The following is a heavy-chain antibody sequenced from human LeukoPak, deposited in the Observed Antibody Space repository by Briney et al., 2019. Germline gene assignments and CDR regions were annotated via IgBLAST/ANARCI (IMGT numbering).Heavy chain of an antibody. CDR2: ISYDGTNK. CDR3: AKGGAATMRDGYNYYYYYMEV. V-gene: IGHV3-30*04. D-gene: IGHD5-24*01. J-gene: IGHJ6*03. CDR1: GFTLSRYS. Sequence: PGGSLRLSCAASGFTLSRYSMHWVRQTPGRGLAWVTAISYDGTNKYYADSVKGRFTISRDNSKNTLYLQMNSLRAEDTAVYYCAKGGAATMRDGYNYYYYYMEVWGRGTTVTVSS.